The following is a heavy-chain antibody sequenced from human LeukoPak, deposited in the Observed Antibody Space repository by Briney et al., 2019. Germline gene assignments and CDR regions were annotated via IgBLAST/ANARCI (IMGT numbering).Heavy chain of an antibody. D-gene: IGHD1-26*01. CDR1: GGPISSSSYY. Sequence: SETLSLTCTVSGGPISSSSYYWAWIRQPPGKGLEWIASIYYSATTYYNPSLKSRVTISVDTSKNQFSLKLTSVTPADTAVYYCARWEGYSRSLLPHDAFDIWGQGTLVTVSS. J-gene: IGHJ3*02. CDR3: ARWEGYSRSLLPHDAFDI. V-gene: IGHV4-39*01. CDR2: IYYSATT.